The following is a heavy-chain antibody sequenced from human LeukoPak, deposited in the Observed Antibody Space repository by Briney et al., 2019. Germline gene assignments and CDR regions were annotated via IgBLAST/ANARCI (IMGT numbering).Heavy chain of an antibody. CDR2: IYHSGST. V-gene: IGHV4-4*02. D-gene: IGHD6-19*01. J-gene: IGHJ4*02. CDR3: ARLGKGYSSGPFDY. CDR1: GGSISSSNW. Sequence: PSETLSLTCAVSGGSISSSNWWSWVRQPPGKGLEWIGEIYHSGSTYYNPSLKSRVTISVDTSKNQFSLKLSSVTAADTAVYYCARLGKGYSSGPFDYWGQGTLVTVSS.